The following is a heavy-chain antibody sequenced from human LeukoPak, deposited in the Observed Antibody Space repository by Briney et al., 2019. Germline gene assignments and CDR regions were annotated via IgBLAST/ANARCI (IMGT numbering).Heavy chain of an antibody. Sequence: PGGSLRLSCAASGFIFRNYWMSWLRQAPGKGLEWVANIKEDGSEKYHVESVKGRFTISRDNAKNSLYLQMSSLRAEDTAVYYCARGVIIRGRLDPWGQGTLVTVSS. CDR2: IKEDGSEK. J-gene: IGHJ5*02. CDR1: GFIFRNYW. V-gene: IGHV3-7*01. D-gene: IGHD3-16*02. CDR3: ARGVIIRGRLDP.